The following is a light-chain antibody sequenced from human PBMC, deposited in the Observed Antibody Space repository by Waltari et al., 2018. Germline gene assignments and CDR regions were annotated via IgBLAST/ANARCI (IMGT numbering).Light chain of an antibody. CDR1: QSVSNN. CDR2: GAS. Sequence: ERVMTQSPATMSVSPGERATLSCRASQSVSNNLAWYQQKPGQAPRLLIYGASTRATDIPARFSGSGSGTEFTLTISSLQSEDFAVYYCQQYNNWPPLTFGQGTNLEIK. J-gene: IGKJ2*01. V-gene: IGKV3-15*01. CDR3: QQYNNWPPLT.